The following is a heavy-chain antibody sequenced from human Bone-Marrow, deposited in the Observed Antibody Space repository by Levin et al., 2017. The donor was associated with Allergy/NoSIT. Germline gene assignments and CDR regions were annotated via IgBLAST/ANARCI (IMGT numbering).Heavy chain of an antibody. Sequence: PGESLKISCAASGFTFSSYGMHWVRQAPGKGLEWVAVIWYDGSNKYYADSVKGRFTISRDNSKNTLYLQMNSLRAEDTAVYYCARDISEQYDSSGRQLYYYGMDVWGQGTTVTVSS. J-gene: IGHJ6*02. V-gene: IGHV3-33*01. CDR1: GFTFSSYG. D-gene: IGHD3-22*01. CDR3: ARDISEQYDSSGRQLYYYGMDV. CDR2: IWYDGSNK.